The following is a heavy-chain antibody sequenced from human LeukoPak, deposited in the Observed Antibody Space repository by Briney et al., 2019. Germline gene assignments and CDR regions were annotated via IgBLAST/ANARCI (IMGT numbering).Heavy chain of an antibody. CDR3: ARDLGNTGWHTFDY. CDR1: GDDVSSKNGA. J-gene: IGHJ4*02. V-gene: IGHV6-1*01. CDR2: TYYRSKWYN. D-gene: IGHD6-19*01. Sequence: SQTLSLTCVVSGDDVSSKNGAWNWIRQSPSRGLEWLGRTYYRSKWYNDYAESMEGRIIISQDTSKNQYPLHLNSVTPDDTAVYYCARDLGNTGWHTFDYWGQGTLVTVSP.